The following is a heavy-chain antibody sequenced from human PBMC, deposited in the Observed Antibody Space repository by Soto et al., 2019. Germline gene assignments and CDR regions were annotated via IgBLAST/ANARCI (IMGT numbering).Heavy chain of an antibody. CDR1: GYSFSVHY. J-gene: IGHJ6*02. D-gene: IGHD2-2*01. CDR2: INPSGGST. V-gene: IGHV1-46*01. CDR3: ARARANCSTYTTCYRPYHSDVEV. Sequence: SVKCAWQAAGYSFSVHYGRRGLQLHRQALEWMRRINPSGGSTTYAQKFRGRVPMTRDTSTSTFSMELRSLSSEGTAVYYCARARANCSTYTTCYRPYHSDVEVWGQGTAVTVSS.